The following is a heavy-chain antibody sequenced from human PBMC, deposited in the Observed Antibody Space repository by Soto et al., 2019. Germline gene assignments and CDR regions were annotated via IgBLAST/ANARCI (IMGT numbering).Heavy chain of an antibody. CDR1: GFTFSNYG. J-gene: IGHJ6*02. CDR2: IWHDGNNK. Sequence: LRLSCAASGFTFSNYGMHWVRQAPGKGLEWVAIIWHDGNNKYYADSVRGRFIISRDNSKNRLYLQMNSLRAEDTAVYYCASDLVGASDSYGLDVWGQGTPVTVS. D-gene: IGHD1-26*01. V-gene: IGHV3-33*01. CDR3: ASDLVGASDSYGLDV.